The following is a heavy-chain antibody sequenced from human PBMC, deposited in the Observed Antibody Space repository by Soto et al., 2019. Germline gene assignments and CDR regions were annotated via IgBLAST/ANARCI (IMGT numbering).Heavy chain of an antibody. CDR3: AREAYGSGRNAFDF. D-gene: IGHD3-10*01. Sequence: TEPLSLTCPVYGGSFSGDSWSWIRQPPGKGLEWMGELNHSGSTNYNPSLTSRVAISADTSKHQFSPKLSSVTAADTAVYYCAREAYGSGRNAFDFWGKGTMVTVSS. CDR1: GGSFSGDS. V-gene: IGHV4-34*01. J-gene: IGHJ3*01. CDR2: LNHSGST.